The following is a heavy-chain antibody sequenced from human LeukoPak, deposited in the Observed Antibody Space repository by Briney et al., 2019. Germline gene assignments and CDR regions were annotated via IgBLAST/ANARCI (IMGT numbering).Heavy chain of an antibody. CDR1: GFSISRGHD. V-gene: IGHV4-38-2*02. Sequence: PSETLSLTCTVSGFSISRGHDWAWIRQSPGKGLEWIGTISHSGNTYYNSSLKSRLAVSVDTSKNHFSLNLNSLTAADTAVYHCARARVVYYNFRRGLHWYFDVWGRGTLVTVSS. J-gene: IGHJ2*01. CDR2: ISHSGNT. CDR3: ARARVVYYNFRRGLHWYFDV. D-gene: IGHD3-3*01.